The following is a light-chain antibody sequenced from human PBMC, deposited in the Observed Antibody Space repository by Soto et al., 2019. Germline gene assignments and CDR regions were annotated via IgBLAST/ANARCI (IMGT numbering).Light chain of an antibody. J-gene: IGKJ1*01. Sequence: DIQMTQSPSTLSASVGDRVTITCRASQSIVDWLAWYQQKPGKAPKLLIYRASNIESGVPSRFSGSGSGTEFTLTIISLQPDDFATYYCQKYSSYSTLGQGTKVEVK. CDR2: RAS. V-gene: IGKV1-5*03. CDR3: QKYSSYST. CDR1: QSIVDW.